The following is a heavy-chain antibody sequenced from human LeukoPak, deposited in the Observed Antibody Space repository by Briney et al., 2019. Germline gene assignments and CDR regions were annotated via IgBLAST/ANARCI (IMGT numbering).Heavy chain of an antibody. Sequence: GASVKVSCKGYGYTFINHDINWVRQATGQGLEWMGWMNPNSGNTGYAQKFQGRVTMTRNTSISTAYMELSSLRSEDTAVYYCARGLITMVRGVTNPHGYWGQGTLVTVSS. CDR1: GYTFINHD. CDR2: MNPNSGNT. CDR3: ARGLITMVRGVTNPHGY. D-gene: IGHD3-10*01. V-gene: IGHV1-8*02. J-gene: IGHJ4*02.